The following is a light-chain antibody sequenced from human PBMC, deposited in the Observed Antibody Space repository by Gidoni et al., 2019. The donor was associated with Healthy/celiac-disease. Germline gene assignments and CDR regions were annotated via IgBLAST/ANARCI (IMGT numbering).Light chain of an antibody. CDR2: RDS. J-gene: IGLJ1*01. CDR1: NIGSKN. Sequence: SYELTQPLSVSVALGQTARITWGGNNIGSKNVHWYQQKPGQAPLLVIYRDSNRPSGIPERFSGSNSGNTATLTISRAQAGDEADYYCQVWDSSTGVFGTGTKVTVL. V-gene: IGLV3-9*01. CDR3: QVWDSSTGV.